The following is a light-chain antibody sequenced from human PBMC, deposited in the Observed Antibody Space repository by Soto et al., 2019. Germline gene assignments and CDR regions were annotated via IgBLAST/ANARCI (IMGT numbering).Light chain of an antibody. V-gene: IGKV1-39*01. J-gene: IGKJ4*01. Sequence: DIQMTQSPSSLSASLGDRVTITRRASQSISNFLNWVQHKPGNAPKVLISAASTLQSGVPPRFSGSESGTDFTLTISSLQPEDSASYYCQQYYNSVLTFGGGTKVDIK. CDR2: AAS. CDR1: QSISNF. CDR3: QQYYNSVLT.